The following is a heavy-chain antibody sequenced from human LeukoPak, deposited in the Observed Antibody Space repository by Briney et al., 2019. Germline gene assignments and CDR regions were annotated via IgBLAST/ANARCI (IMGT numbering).Heavy chain of an antibody. CDR3: ARDGSYDLRRDY. D-gene: IGHD3-10*01. J-gene: IGHJ4*02. Sequence: ASVKVACKASGYTLTGYYMHWVRQAPGQGLEWMGWINPNSGGTNYAQKFQGRVTMTRDTSISTAYMELSRLRSDDTAVYYCARDGSYDLRRDYWGQGTLVTVSS. V-gene: IGHV1-2*02. CDR1: GYTLTGYY. CDR2: INPNSGGT.